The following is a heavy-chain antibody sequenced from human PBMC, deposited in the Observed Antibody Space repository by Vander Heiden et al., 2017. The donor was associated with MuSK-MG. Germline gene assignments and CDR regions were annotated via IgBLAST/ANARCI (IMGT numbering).Heavy chain of an antibody. Sequence: EVQLLESGGGLVQPGGSLRLSCAASGFTFSSYAMSWVRQAPGKGLEWVSAISGSGGSTYYADSVKGRFTISRDNSKNTLYLQMNSLRAEDTAVYYCASHRYNLNDVLGYFDLWGRGTLVTVSS. D-gene: IGHD1-20*01. V-gene: IGHV3-23*01. CDR3: ASHRYNLNDVLGYFDL. J-gene: IGHJ2*01. CDR2: ISGSGGST. CDR1: GFTFSSYA.